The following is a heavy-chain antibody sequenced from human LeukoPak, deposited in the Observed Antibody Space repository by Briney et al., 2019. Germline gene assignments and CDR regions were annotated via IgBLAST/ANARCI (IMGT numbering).Heavy chain of an antibody. Sequence: SETLSLTCTVFGGSFSSYYWSWIRQPPGKGLEWIGEINHSGSTNYNPSLKSRVTISVDTSKNQFSLKLSSVTAADTAVYYCARYSSSWYKAFDIWGQGTMVTVSS. CDR2: INHSGST. CDR1: GGSFSSYY. V-gene: IGHV4-34*01. D-gene: IGHD6-13*01. CDR3: ARYSSSWYKAFDI. J-gene: IGHJ3*02.